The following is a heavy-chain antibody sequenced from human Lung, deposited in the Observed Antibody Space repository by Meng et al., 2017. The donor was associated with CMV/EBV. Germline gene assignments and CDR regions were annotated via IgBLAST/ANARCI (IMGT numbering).Heavy chain of an antibody. J-gene: IGHJ6*02. CDR2: IRSKTNNYAT. CDR1: GFTFSGSA. V-gene: IGHV3-73*01. Sequence: GGSXRLXCATSGFTFSGSAIHWVRQASGKGLEWVGHIRSKTNNYATAYAASVKGRFTISRDDSKNTAYLQMNSLKTEDTAVYYCIRPYGDYTYYYGLDVWGQGXTVTVSS. CDR3: IRPYGDYTYYYGLDV. D-gene: IGHD4-17*01.